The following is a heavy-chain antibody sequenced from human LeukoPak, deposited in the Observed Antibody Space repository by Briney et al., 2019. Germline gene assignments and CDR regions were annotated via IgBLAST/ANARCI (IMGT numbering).Heavy chain of an antibody. V-gene: IGHV3-23*01. CDR1: GLTFSSYA. CDR2: ISGSGGST. Sequence: GGSLRLSCAASGLTFSSYAMTWVRQAPGKGLEWVSGISGSGGSTYYADSVKGRFTISRDNSENTLYLQMNSLRGEDTAVYHCAKAGGYYYFDYWGQGTLVTVSS. CDR3: AKAGGYYYFDY. J-gene: IGHJ4*02. D-gene: IGHD3-22*01.